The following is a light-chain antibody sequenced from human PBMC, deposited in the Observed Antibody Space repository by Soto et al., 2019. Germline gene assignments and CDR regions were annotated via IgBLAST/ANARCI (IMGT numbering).Light chain of an antibody. J-gene: IGKJ3*01. V-gene: IGKV3-11*01. Sequence: EIVLTQSPATLSLSPGERATLSCRDSQRVSSYLAWYQQKPGQAPRLLIYDASNRSTGIPARFSGSGSGTDFTLTISSLEPEDFAVYYCQQRSNWPLTFGPGTKVDIK. CDR1: QRVSSY. CDR3: QQRSNWPLT. CDR2: DAS.